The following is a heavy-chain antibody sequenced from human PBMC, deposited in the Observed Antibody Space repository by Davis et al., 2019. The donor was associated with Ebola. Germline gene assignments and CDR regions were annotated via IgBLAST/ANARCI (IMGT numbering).Heavy chain of an antibody. J-gene: IGHJ4*02. V-gene: IGHV3-30-3*01. CDR2: ISYDGSNK. CDR1: GFTFSSYA. D-gene: IGHD3-10*01. Sequence: GESLKISCAASGFTFSSYAMHWVRQAPGKGLEWVAVISYDGSNKYYADSVKGRFTISRDNSKNTLYLQMNSLRAEDTALYYCAKEEVILARGFDYWGQGTLVTVSS. CDR3: AKEEVILARGFDY.